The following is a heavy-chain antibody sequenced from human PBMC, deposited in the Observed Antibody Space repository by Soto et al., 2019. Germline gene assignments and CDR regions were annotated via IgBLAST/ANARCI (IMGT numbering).Heavy chain of an antibody. Sequence: PSETLSLTCAVYGGSFSGYYWSWIRQPPGKGLEWIGEINHSGSTNYNPSLKSRVTISVDTSKNQFSLKLSSVTAADTAVYYCARHVYLRPRPVVVAAFYPGWIDYWGQGTLVTVSS. CDR1: GGSFSGYY. CDR2: INHSGST. CDR3: ARHVYLRPRPVVVAAFYPGWIDY. D-gene: IGHD2-15*01. J-gene: IGHJ4*02. V-gene: IGHV4-34*01.